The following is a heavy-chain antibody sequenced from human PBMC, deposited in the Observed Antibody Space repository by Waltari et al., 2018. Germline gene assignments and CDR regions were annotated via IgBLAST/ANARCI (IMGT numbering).Heavy chain of an antibody. J-gene: IGHJ4*02. CDR1: GYTFTNSH. CDR3: ARDNTNWSFAKY. CDR2: INPTDGAT. Sequence: QVQLVQSGAEVKQPGASVKVSCKTSGYTFTNSHMHWVRQAPGQGPEWMGLINPTDGATIYAQTLQGRVTMTRDTSTSTVYMDLSSLRSADTAVYYCARDNTNWSFAKYWGQGTLVTVSS. D-gene: IGHD7-27*01. V-gene: IGHV1-46*01.